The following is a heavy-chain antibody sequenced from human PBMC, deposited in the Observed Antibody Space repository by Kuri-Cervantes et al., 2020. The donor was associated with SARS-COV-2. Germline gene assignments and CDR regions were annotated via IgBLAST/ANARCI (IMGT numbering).Heavy chain of an antibody. CDR2: ISAYNGNT. D-gene: IGHD6-6*01. CDR3: AGEGSRSSSHPVYY. CDR1: GYTFTSYG. V-gene: IGHV1-18*01. J-gene: IGHJ4*02. Sequence: ASVKVSCKASGYTFTSYGISWVRRAPGQGLEWMGWISAYNGNTNYAQKLQGRVTMTTDTSTSTAYMELRSLRSDDTAVYYCAGEGSRSSSHPVYYWGQGTLVTVSS.